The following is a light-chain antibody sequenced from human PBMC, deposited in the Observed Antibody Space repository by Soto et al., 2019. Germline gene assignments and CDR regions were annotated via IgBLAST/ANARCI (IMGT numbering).Light chain of an antibody. J-gene: IGKJ2*01. V-gene: IGKV1-39*01. CDR3: QQSYTTPRT. CDR1: HDISNY. Sequence: DIQMTQSPSSLSASVGDRVTITCQASHDISNYLNWYQQKPGKAPKLLIYAASSLQSGVPSRFSGSGSGTDFTLTISSLQPEDFAIYFCQQSYTTPRTFGQGTKLEIK. CDR2: AAS.